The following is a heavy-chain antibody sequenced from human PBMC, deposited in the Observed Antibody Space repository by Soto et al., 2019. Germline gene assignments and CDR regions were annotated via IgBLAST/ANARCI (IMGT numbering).Heavy chain of an antibody. D-gene: IGHD3-10*01. CDR3: ARGNTSIQGDLSHYNGLDV. CDR2: ITSSTRTT. CDR1: GFTLKSYE. J-gene: IGHJ6*02. Sequence: DEQLVESGGGFVQSGGSLRLSCEASGFTLKSYEVNWVRQAPGKGLEWISYITSSTRTTYYADSVKGRFTISRDNARKSVYLQMNSLRVEDTAIYYCARGNTSIQGDLSHYNGLDVWGQGTTVTVSS. V-gene: IGHV3-48*03.